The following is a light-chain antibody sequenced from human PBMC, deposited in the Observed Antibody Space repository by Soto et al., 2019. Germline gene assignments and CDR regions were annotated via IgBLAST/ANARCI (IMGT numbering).Light chain of an antibody. CDR1: QSIGDT. CDR2: GAS. Sequence: EIVMTQSPATQSVSPGGRATLSCRASQSIGDTLAWYQQKPGQAPRLVIHGASSRVTGLPARFSGSGSGAEFTLTINSLQSEDFAVYYCQPYNNWPLTFGGGTKVDIK. V-gene: IGKV3-15*01. CDR3: QPYNNWPLT. J-gene: IGKJ4*01.